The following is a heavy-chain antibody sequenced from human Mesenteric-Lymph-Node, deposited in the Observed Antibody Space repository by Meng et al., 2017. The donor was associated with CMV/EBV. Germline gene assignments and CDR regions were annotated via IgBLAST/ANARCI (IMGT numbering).Heavy chain of an antibody. CDR1: GGSFSGYY. CDR2: INHSGST. D-gene: IGHD5-24*01. CDR3: ARGPSRDGYNIDY. J-gene: IGHJ4*02. V-gene: IGHV4-34*01. Sequence: GSLRLSCAVYGGSFSGYYWSWIRQPPGKGLEWIGEINHSGSTNYNPSLKSRVTISVDTSKNQFSLKLSSVTAADTAVYYCARGPSRDGYNIDYWGQGTLVTVSS.